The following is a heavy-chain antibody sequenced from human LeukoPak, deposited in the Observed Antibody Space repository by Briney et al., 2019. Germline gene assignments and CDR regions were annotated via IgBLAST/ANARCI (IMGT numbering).Heavy chain of an antibody. CDR3: ARGRQQLLT. Sequence: SETLSLTCAVYGGSFSGYYWSWIRQPPGKGLEWIGEINHSGSTNYNPSLKSRVTTSVDTSKNQFSLKLSSVTAADTAVYYCARGRQQLLTWGQGTLVTVSS. D-gene: IGHD6-13*01. J-gene: IGHJ5*02. CDR2: INHSGST. V-gene: IGHV4-34*01. CDR1: GGSFSGYY.